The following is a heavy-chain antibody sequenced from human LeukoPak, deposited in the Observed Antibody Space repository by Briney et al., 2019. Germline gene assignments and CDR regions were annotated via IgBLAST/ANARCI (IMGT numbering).Heavy chain of an antibody. J-gene: IGHJ4*02. CDR1: GFTFDGFA. CDR2: ISWNSGTL. V-gene: IGHV3-9*01. D-gene: IGHD6-6*01. CDR3: AKDYIEYSSSSFWSYFDY. Sequence: GGSLRLSCAASGFTFDGFAMHWVRQAPGKGLEWVSSISWNSGTLAYADSVKGRFTISRDNAKNSLYLQMNSLRAEDTALYYCAKDYIEYSSSSFWSYFDYWGQGTLVTVSS.